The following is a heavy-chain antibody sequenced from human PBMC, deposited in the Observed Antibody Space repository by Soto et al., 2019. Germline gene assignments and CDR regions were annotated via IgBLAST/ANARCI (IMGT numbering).Heavy chain of an antibody. Sequence: QVQLVQSGAEVKKPGASVKVSCKASGYTFTSYDINWVRQATGQGREWMGWMNPNSGNTGYAQKFQGRVTMTRNTSISTAYMELSSLRSEDTAVDYCARGSGVWFGDANWFDPWGQGTLVTVSS. D-gene: IGHD3-10*01. CDR2: MNPNSGNT. CDR1: GYTFTSYD. J-gene: IGHJ5*02. V-gene: IGHV1-8*01. CDR3: ARGSGVWFGDANWFDP.